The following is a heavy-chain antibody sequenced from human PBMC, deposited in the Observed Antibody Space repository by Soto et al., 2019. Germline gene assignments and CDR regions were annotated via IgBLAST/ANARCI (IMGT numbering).Heavy chain of an antibody. D-gene: IGHD6-13*01. CDR2: IYYSGST. Sequence: SETLSLTCTVSGGSISSSSYYWGWIRQPPGKGLEWIGSIYYSGSTYYNPSLKSRVTISVDTSKNQFSLKLSSVTAADTAVYYCARPYSSSWYGSYYYGMDVWGQGTTVT. CDR3: ARPYSSSWYGSYYYGMDV. CDR1: GGSISSSSYY. J-gene: IGHJ6*02. V-gene: IGHV4-39*01.